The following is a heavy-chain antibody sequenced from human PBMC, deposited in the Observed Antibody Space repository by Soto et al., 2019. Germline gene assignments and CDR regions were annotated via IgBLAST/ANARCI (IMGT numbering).Heavy chain of an antibody. D-gene: IGHD3-10*01. V-gene: IGHV3-33*01. CDR3: ARDTYYLGSGSSAIDH. CDR1: GFMFSSYG. J-gene: IGHJ4*02. CDR2: IWYDGTNK. Sequence: QVQLVESGGGVVQPGRSLRLSCAASGFMFSSYGMYWVRQAPGKGLEWVAVIWYDGTNKYYADSVKGRFTISRDNSKDTVNLQMNSLRVEDTAVYHCARDTYYLGSGSSAIDHWGQGTLVTVSS.